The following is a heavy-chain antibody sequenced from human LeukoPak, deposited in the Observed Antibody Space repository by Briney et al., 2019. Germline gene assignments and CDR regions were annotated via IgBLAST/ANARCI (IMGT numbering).Heavy chain of an antibody. Sequence: GGSLRLSCAASGFTFSSDAMSWVRHGPGKGLEWVSAISGSGGRTNYADSVKGRSTISRDNSMDTLYLQMNSLRADDTAVYYCAKGARWELPLDYWGQGTLVTVSS. CDR2: ISGSGGRT. J-gene: IGHJ4*02. V-gene: IGHV3-23*01. CDR3: AKGARWELPLDY. D-gene: IGHD1-26*01. CDR1: GFTFSSDA.